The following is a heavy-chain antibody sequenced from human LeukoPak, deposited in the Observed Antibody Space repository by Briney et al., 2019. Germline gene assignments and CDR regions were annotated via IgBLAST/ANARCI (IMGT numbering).Heavy chain of an antibody. CDR3: ARFGVDYDMGV. CDR1: GGSISVHY. D-gene: IGHD3-3*01. J-gene: IGHJ6*02. Sequence: PSETLSLTCSLSGGSISVHYGTWIRQPPGKGLEWIGQIHYSGRPDYNPSLKSRITLSVDTSKNQISLKLSSVTAADTAVYYCARFGVDYDMGVWGQGTTVTVSS. V-gene: IGHV4-59*11. CDR2: IHYSGRP.